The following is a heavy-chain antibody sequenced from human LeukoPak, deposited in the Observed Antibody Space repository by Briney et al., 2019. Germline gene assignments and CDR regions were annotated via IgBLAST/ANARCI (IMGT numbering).Heavy chain of an antibody. CDR3: AKPSDTAMATSMDV. Sequence: GGSLRLSCAASGFTFSNFAMHWVRQAPGKGLEWVAVISYDGSNKYYADSVKGRFTISRDNSKNTLYLQMYSLRAADTAVYYCAKPSDTAMATSMDVWGKGTTVTISS. CDR2: ISYDGSNK. D-gene: IGHD5-18*01. V-gene: IGHV3-30*04. J-gene: IGHJ6*03. CDR1: GFTFSNFA.